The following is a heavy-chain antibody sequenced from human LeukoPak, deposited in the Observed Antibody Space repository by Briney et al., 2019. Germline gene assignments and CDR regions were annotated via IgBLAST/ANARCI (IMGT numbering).Heavy chain of an antibody. CDR3: ATKVKYSRERPYYFDY. CDR2: ISYDGSNK. Sequence: HPGGSLRLSCAASGFTFSSYAMHWVRQAPGKGLEWVAVISYDGSNKYYADSVKGRFTISRDNAKNSLYLQMNSLRAEDTAVYYCATKVKYSRERPYYFDYWGQGTLVTVSS. CDR1: GFTFSSYA. D-gene: IGHD6-13*01. J-gene: IGHJ4*02. V-gene: IGHV3-30-3*01.